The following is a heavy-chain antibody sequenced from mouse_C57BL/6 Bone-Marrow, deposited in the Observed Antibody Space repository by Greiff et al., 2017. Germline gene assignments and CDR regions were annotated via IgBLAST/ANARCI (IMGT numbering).Heavy chain of an antibody. D-gene: IGHD1-1*01. Sequence: QVQLKQSGAELARPGASVKLSCKASGYTFTSYGISWVKQRTGQGLEWIGEIYPRSGNTYYNEKFKGKATLTADKSSSTAYMELRSLTSEDSAVYFCARLATTDAYWGQGTLVTVSA. J-gene: IGHJ3*01. CDR2: IYPRSGNT. V-gene: IGHV1-81*01. CDR3: ARLATTDAY. CDR1: GYTFTSYG.